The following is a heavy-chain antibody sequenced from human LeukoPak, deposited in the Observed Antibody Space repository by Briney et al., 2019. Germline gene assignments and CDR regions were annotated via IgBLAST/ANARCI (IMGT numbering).Heavy chain of an antibody. CDR1: GYTFTGYY. CDR2: INPNSGGT. J-gene: IGHJ3*02. CDR3: ARDLGWQWLVLSNAFDI. Sequence: GASVKVSCKASGYTFTGYYMHWVRQAPGQGLEWMGWINPNSGGTNYAQKFQGRVTMTRDTSISTAYMELSRLRSDDTAVYYYARDLGWQWLVLSNAFDIWGQGTMVTVSS. V-gene: IGHV1-2*02. D-gene: IGHD6-19*01.